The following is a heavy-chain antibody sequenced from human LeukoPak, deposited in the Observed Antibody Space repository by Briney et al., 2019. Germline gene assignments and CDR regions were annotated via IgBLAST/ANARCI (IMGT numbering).Heavy chain of an antibody. Sequence: GGSLRLSCAASGFTFRSYSMNWVRQAPGKGLEWVSSIGSSSSYIYYADSVKGRFSISRDNAKNSLYLEMNSLRAEDTAVYYCARTERRYNFDYWGQGTLVTVSS. V-gene: IGHV3-21*04. D-gene: IGHD5-18*01. J-gene: IGHJ4*02. CDR2: IGSSSSYI. CDR3: ARTERRYNFDY. CDR1: GFTFRSYS.